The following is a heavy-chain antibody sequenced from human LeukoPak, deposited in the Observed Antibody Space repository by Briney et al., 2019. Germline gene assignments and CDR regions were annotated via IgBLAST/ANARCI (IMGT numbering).Heavy chain of an antibody. D-gene: IGHD3-22*01. CDR3: TSDRPNYYGSDGHYYRRNGDY. CDR1: EFTFTIYA. V-gene: IGHV3-23*01. CDR2: ITSRGEGT. Sequence: GGSLRLSCAASEFTFTIYAMSWVRQAPGKGLEWVSSITSRGEGTWYAGSVKGRFTISRDNSKNTLYLQMNSLRAEDTAVYYCTSDRPNYYGSDGHYYRRNGDYWGQGTLVTVSS. J-gene: IGHJ4*02.